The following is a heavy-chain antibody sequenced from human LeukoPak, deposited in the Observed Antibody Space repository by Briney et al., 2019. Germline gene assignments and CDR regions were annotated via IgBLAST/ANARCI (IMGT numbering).Heavy chain of an antibody. CDR2: IGTGGDP. V-gene: IGHV3-13*05. CDR3: ARIGCTGGSCRPYYYYGMDV. Sequence: GGSLRLSCAASGFTFSSYDMHWVRQSTGKGLEWVSGIGTGGDPYYPGSVKGRFTISRENAEGSLYLQMNSLRAGDTAVCYCARIGCTGGSCRPYYYYGMDVWGQGTTVTVSS. D-gene: IGHD2-15*01. J-gene: IGHJ6*02. CDR1: GFTFSSYD.